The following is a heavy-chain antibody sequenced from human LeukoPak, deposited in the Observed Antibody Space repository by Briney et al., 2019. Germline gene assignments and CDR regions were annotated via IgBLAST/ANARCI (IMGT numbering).Heavy chain of an antibody. D-gene: IGHD2-15*01. V-gene: IGHV1-46*01. J-gene: IGHJ3*02. CDR1: GYTFTSYY. CDR3: AREFRVVAIGDAFDI. CDR2: INPSGGST. Sequence: ASVKVSRKASGYTFTSYYMHWLRQAPGQGLEWMGIINPSGGSTSYAQKFQGRVTMTRDTSTSTVYMELSSLRSEDTAVYYCAREFRVVAIGDAFDIWGQGTMVTVSS.